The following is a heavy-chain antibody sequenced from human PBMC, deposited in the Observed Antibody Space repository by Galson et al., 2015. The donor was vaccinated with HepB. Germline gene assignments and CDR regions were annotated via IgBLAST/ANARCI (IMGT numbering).Heavy chain of an antibody. D-gene: IGHD4-23*01. Sequence: SVKVSCKASGYTFTSYYMHWVRQAPGQGLEWMGIINPSGGSTSYAQKFQGRVTMTRDTSTSTVYMELSSLRSEDTAVYYCARDGRWYLGGYYYYYMDVWGKGTTVTASS. CDR3: ARDGRWYLGGYYYYYMDV. CDR2: INPSGGST. CDR1: GYTFTSYY. V-gene: IGHV1-46*03. J-gene: IGHJ6*03.